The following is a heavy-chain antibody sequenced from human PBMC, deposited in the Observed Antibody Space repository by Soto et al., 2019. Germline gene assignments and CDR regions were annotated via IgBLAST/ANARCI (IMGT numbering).Heavy chain of an antibody. CDR1: GGSISSSSYY. CDR3: VRLWYSSGWYYYYGMDV. J-gene: IGHJ6*02. V-gene: IGHV4-39*01. D-gene: IGHD6-19*01. CDR2: IYYSGST. Sequence: SETLSLTCTVSGGSISSSSYYWGWIRQPPGKGLEWIGSIYYSGSTYYNPSLKSRVTISVDTSKNQFSLKLSSVTAADTAVYYCVRLWYSSGWYYYYGMDVWGQGTTVTVSS.